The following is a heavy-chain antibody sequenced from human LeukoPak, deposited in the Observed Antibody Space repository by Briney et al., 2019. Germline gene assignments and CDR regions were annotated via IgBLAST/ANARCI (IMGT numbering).Heavy chain of an antibody. D-gene: IGHD2-2*01. V-gene: IGHV4-4*07. J-gene: IGHJ4*02. Sequence: SETLSLTCTVSGGSISSYYWSWIRQPAGKGLEWIGRIYTSGSTNYNPSLKSRVTISVDTSKNQFSLKLSSVTAADTAVYYCARDKLGYCSSTSCATRGFDYWGQGTLVTVSS. CDR1: GGSISSYY. CDR2: IYTSGST. CDR3: ARDKLGYCSSTSCATRGFDY.